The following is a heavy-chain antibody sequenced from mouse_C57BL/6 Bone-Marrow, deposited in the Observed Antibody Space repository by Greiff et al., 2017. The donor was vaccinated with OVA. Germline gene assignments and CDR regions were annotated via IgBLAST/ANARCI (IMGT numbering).Heavy chain of an antibody. D-gene: IGHD1-1*01. J-gene: IGHJ4*01. V-gene: IGHV5-12*01. CDR2: ISNGGGST. CDR3: ARTSITTVGPYAMDY. CDR1: GFTFSDYY. Sequence: EVKLVESGGGLVQPGGSLKLSCAASGFTFSDYYMYWVRQTPEKRLEWVAYISNGGGSTYYPDTVKGRFTISRDNAKNTLYLQMSRLKSEDTAMYYCARTSITTVGPYAMDYWGQGTSVTVSS.